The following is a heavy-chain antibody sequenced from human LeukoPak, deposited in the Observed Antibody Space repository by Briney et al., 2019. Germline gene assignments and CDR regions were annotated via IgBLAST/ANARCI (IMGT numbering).Heavy chain of an antibody. D-gene: IGHD5-18*01. CDR3: ARGNGYTSGFDY. CDR2: INHSGST. V-gene: IGHV4-34*01. CDR1: GGSFSGYY. J-gene: IGHJ4*02. Sequence: SEILSLTCAVYGGSFSGYYWSWIRQPPGKGLEWIGEINHSGSTNYNPSLKSRVTISVDTSKNQFSLKLSSVTAADTAVYYCARGNGYTSGFDYWGQGTLVTVSS.